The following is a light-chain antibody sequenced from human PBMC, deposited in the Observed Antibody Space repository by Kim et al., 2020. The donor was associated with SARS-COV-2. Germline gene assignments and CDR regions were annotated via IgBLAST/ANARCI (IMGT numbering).Light chain of an antibody. CDR3: QVWDSSSDHVV. V-gene: IGLV3-21*01. Sequence: APGGPATLTCGGDNIGRKSVHWYQQTPGRAPVLVINYDNDRPSGIPERFSGSNSGNTATLTISRVEAGDEADYHCQVWDSSSDHVVFGGGTQLTVL. J-gene: IGLJ2*01. CDR1: NIGRKS. CDR2: YDN.